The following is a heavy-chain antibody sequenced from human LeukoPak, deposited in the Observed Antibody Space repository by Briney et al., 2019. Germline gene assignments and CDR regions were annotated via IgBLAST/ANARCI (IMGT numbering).Heavy chain of an antibody. Sequence: GGSLRLSCAASGFTVSSNYMSWVRQAPGKGLEWVSSIYSGGSTYYADSVKGRFTISRDNSKNTVYLQMNSLRAEDTALYYCAKALYSSDWYPFDYWGQGTLVTVSS. CDR2: IYSGGST. J-gene: IGHJ4*02. D-gene: IGHD6-19*01. CDR3: AKALYSSDWYPFDY. V-gene: IGHV3-53*01. CDR1: GFTVSSNY.